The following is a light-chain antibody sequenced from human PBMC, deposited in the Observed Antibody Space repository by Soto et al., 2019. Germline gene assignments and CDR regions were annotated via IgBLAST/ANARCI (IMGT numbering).Light chain of an antibody. CDR1: QSVSGSD. J-gene: IGKJ1*01. Sequence: EVVLTQSPGTLSLSPGERATLSCRASQSVSGSDLAWYQQKPGQAPRLLISGVSNRATGTPDRFSGSGSGTDFTLTISSLEPEDLAVFYCHQYGISPPTFGPGTKVDI. V-gene: IGKV3-20*01. CDR3: HQYGISPPT. CDR2: GVS.